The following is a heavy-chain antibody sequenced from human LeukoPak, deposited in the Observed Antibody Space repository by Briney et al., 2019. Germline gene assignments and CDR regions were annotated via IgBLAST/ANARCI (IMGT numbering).Heavy chain of an antibody. V-gene: IGHV3-53*01. Sequence: GGSLRLSCAASGFTFSSYSMNWVRQAPGKGLEWVSVIYSGGSTYYADSVKGRFTISRDNSKNTLYLQMNSLRAEDTAVYYCARAEVGYCSGGSCSPDYYGMDVWGQGTTVTVSS. CDR3: ARAEVGYCSGGSCSPDYYGMDV. D-gene: IGHD2-15*01. CDR2: IYSGGST. J-gene: IGHJ6*02. CDR1: GFTFSSYS.